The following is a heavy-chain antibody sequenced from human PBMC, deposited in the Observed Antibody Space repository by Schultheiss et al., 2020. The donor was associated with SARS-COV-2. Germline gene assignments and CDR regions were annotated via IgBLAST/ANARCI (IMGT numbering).Heavy chain of an antibody. Sequence: GGSLRLSCTASGFTFSDYAMSWVRQAPGKGLEWVSDISGSGGSTYYADSVKGRFTISRDNSMNTLYLQMNSLRAEDTAVYYCARDQWLGYSSGRRSCFDYWGQGTLVTVSS. V-gene: IGHV3-23*01. CDR3: ARDQWLGYSSGRRSCFDY. CDR2: ISGSGGST. CDR1: GFTFSDYA. D-gene: IGHD6-19*01. J-gene: IGHJ4*02.